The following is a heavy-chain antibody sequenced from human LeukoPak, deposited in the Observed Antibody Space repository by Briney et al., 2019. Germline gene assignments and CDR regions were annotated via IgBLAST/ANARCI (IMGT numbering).Heavy chain of an antibody. J-gene: IGHJ6*02. CDR3: AKYFEAMAHYYYGMDV. V-gene: IGHV3-30-3*02. CDR1: GFTFSSYA. D-gene: IGHD5-24*01. CDR2: ISYDGSNK. Sequence: PGRSLRLSCAASGFTFSSYAMHWVRQAPGKGLEWVAVISYDGSNKYYADSVKGRFTISRDNSKNTLYLQMNSLRAEDTAIYYCAKYFEAMAHYYYGMDVWGRGTTVTVSS.